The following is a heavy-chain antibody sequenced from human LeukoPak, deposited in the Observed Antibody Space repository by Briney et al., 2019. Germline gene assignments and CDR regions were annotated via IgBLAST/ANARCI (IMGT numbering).Heavy chain of an antibody. Sequence: GGTLRLSCAASGFIFSDHYMDWVRQAPGKGLEWVGRIRNKVNSYTTEYAASVKGRFIISRDDSKKSLYLQMNSLKTEDTAVYYCIIANDFGSRHYGMDVWGQGTTVTVSS. D-gene: IGHD3-10*01. J-gene: IGHJ6*02. CDR3: IIANDFGSRHYGMDV. CDR1: GFIFSDHY. CDR2: IRNKVNSYTT. V-gene: IGHV3-72*01.